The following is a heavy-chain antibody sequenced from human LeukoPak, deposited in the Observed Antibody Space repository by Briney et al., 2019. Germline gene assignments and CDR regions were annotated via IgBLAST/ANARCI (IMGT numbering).Heavy chain of an antibody. CDR3: AKDISSSGVNWFDP. CDR2: ISGSGGST. D-gene: IGHD6-19*01. V-gene: IGHV3-23*01. Sequence: GGSLRLSCAASGFMFSNYGMSWVRQAPGKGLEWVSGISGSGGSTYYADSVKGRFTISRDNSKNMLYLQMNSLRAEDTAVYYCAKDISSSGVNWFDPWGQGPLVTVSS. J-gene: IGHJ5*02. CDR1: GFMFSNYG.